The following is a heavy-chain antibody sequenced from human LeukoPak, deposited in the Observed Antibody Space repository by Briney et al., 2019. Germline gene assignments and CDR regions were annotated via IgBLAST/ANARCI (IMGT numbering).Heavy chain of an antibody. CDR3: ANRAAAGTRDY. CDR2: ISSSSTYT. V-gene: IGHV3-21*01. Sequence: GGPLRLSCAASGFTFSSYSMNWVRQAPGKGLEWVSFISSSSTYTYYADSVKGRFTISRDNSKNTLYLQMNSLRAEDTAVYYCANRAAAGTRDYWGQGTLVTVSS. CDR1: GFTFSSYS. J-gene: IGHJ4*02. D-gene: IGHD6-13*01.